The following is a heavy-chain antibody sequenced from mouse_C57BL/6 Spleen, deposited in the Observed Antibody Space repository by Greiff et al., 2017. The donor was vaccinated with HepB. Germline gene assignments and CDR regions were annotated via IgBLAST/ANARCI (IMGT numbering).Heavy chain of an antibody. Sequence: VQLVESGAELVRPGASVKLSCKASGYTFTDYYINWVKQRPGQGLEWIARIYPGSGNTYYNEKFKGKATLTAEKSSSTAYMQLSSLTSEDSAVYFCASDNFYAMDYWGQGTSVTVSS. CDR2: IYPGSGNT. CDR1: GYTFTDYY. V-gene: IGHV1-76*01. D-gene: IGHD1-3*01. J-gene: IGHJ4*01. CDR3: ASDNFYAMDY.